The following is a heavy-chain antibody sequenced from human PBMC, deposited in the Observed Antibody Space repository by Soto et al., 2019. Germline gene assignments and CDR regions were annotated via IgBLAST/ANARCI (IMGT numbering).Heavy chain of an antibody. J-gene: IGHJ4*02. D-gene: IGHD5-12*01. Sequence: SVKVSCKASGGTFSSYAISWVRQAPGQGLEWMGGIIPIFGIANYAQKFQGRVTITADESTSTAYMELSSLRSEDTAVYYCARDYPYSGYEVIWGQGTLVTVSS. CDR1: GGTFSSYA. CDR3: ARDYPYSGYEVI. V-gene: IGHV1-69*13. CDR2: IIPIFGIA.